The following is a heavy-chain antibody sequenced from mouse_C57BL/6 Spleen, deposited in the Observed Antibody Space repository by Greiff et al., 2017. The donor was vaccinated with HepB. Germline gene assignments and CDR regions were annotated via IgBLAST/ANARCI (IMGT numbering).Heavy chain of an antibody. V-gene: IGHV5-9-1*02. CDR1: GFTFSSYA. CDR2: ISSGGDYI. CDR3: TRGGRITTVVDWYFDV. J-gene: IGHJ1*03. Sequence: DVHLVESGEGLVKPGGSLKLSCAASGFTFSSYAMSWVRQTPEKRLEWVAYISSGGDYIYYADTVKGRFTISRDNARNTLYLQMSSLKSEDTAMYYCTRGGRITTVVDWYFDVWGTGTTVTVSS. D-gene: IGHD1-1*01.